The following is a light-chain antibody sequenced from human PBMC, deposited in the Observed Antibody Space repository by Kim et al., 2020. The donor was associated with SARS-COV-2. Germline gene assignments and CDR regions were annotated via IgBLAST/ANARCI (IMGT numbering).Light chain of an antibody. J-gene: IGKJ5*01. V-gene: IGKV1-6*01. CDR1: QDIGSE. CDR3: LQDWSYPLT. CDR2: GAS. Sequence: AIRVTQSPSSLSASVGDSVTITCRASQDIGSELGWYLQKPWKAPQLLIRGASNVHSGVPSRFSGSGFGTEFTLTISSLQPEDFATYFCLQDWSYPLTFGQGTRLEIK.